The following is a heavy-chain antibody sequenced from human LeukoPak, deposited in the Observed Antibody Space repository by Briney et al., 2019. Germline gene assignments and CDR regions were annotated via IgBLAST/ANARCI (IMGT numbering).Heavy chain of an antibody. CDR3: ARRNPLYGDYGYNWFDP. CDR2: IYYSGST. CDR1: GGSISSYY. V-gene: IGHV4-59*08. Sequence: SETLSLTCTVPGGSISSYYWSWIRQPPGKGLEWIGYIYYSGSTNYNPSLKSRVTISVDTSKNQFSLKLSSVTAADTAVYYCARRNPLYGDYGYNWFDPWGQGTLVTVSS. D-gene: IGHD4-17*01. J-gene: IGHJ5*02.